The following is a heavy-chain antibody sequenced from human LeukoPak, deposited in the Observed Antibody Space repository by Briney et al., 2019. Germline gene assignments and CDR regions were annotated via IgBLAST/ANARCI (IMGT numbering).Heavy chain of an antibody. CDR1: GFTVSNKY. CDR2: LYNAGST. V-gene: IGHV3-66*01. J-gene: IGHJ3*01. CDR3: VGDPPNSGYAFQV. Sequence: GGSLRLSCVASGFTVSNKYMSWVRQAPGKGLEWVSVLYNAGSTYYADSVKGRFTISRDNSKNMVYLQMNSLRAEDTALYYCVGDPPNSGYAFQVWGHGTVVTVSS. D-gene: IGHD3-22*01.